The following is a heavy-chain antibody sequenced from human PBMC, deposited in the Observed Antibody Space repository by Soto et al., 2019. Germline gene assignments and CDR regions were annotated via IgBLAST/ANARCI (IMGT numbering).Heavy chain of an antibody. V-gene: IGHV4-38-2*01. CDR2: IYRGGIT. D-gene: IGHD1-1*01. Sequence: ETLSLTCAVSGYSISSGLYWGWIRQPPGKGLEWIGTIYRGGITYYNPSLKSRVTISIDTSKNHFSLRLSSVTATDTAVYFCAIGNPDWFDPWGQGTLVTVSS. CDR1: GYSISSGLY. CDR3: AIGNPDWFDP. J-gene: IGHJ5*02.